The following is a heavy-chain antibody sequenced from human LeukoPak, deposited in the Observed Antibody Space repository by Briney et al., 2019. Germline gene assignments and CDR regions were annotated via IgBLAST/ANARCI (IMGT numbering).Heavy chain of an antibody. CDR1: EDSFNTYW. CDR3: ARHSTPWFSLGP. J-gene: IGHJ5*02. Sequence: GESLKISCKGSEDSFNTYWIGWVRQKPGKGLEWLGHIYPGDSDTRYSPTFEGQVTISADKSISTAYLQWSSLKASDTAIYYCARHSTPWFSLGPWGQGTLVTVSS. CDR2: IYPGDSDT. D-gene: IGHD2-15*01. V-gene: IGHV5-51*01.